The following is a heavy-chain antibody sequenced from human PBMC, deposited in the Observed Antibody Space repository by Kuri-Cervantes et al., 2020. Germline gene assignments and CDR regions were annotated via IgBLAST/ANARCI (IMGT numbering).Heavy chain of an antibody. CDR3: ARGGSIFGVVSAADY. CDR2: IWYDGSNK. CDR1: GFTFNNYY. V-gene: IGHV3-33*08. D-gene: IGHD3-3*01. J-gene: IGHJ4*02. Sequence: GGSLRLSCAASGFTFNNYYMSWIRQVPGKGLEWVAVIWYDGSNKYYADSVKGRFTISRDNSKNTLYLQMNSLRAEDTAVYYCARGGSIFGVVSAADYWGQGTLVTVSS.